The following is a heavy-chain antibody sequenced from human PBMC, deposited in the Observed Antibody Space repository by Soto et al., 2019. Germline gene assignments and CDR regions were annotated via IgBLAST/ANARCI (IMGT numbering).Heavy chain of an antibody. D-gene: IGHD3-9*01. Sequence: ASVKVSCKASGYTFTSYYMHWVRQAPGQGLEWMGIINPSGGSTSYAQKFQGRVTMTRDTSTSTVYMELSSLRSEDTAVYYCARGVLRYFDRPFYYGMDVWGQGTTVTVSS. J-gene: IGHJ6*02. V-gene: IGHV1-46*01. CDR1: GYTFTSYY. CDR2: INPSGGST. CDR3: ARGVLRYFDRPFYYGMDV.